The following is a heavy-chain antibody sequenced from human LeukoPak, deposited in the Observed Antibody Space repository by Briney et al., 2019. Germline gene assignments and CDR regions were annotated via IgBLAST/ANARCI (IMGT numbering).Heavy chain of an antibody. CDR2: ISSSSSYI. V-gene: IGHV3-21*01. CDR1: GFTFSSYS. Sequence: GGSLRLSCAASGFTFSSYSMNWVRQAPGKGLEWVSSISSSSSYIYYADSVKGRFTISRDNAKNSPYLQMNSLRAEDTAVYYCARGGYSSGWMISAYWGQGTLVTVSS. J-gene: IGHJ4*02. D-gene: IGHD6-19*01. CDR3: ARGGYSSGWMISAY.